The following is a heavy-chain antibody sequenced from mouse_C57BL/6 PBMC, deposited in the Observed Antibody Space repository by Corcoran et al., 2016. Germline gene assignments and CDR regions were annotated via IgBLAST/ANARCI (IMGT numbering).Heavy chain of an antibody. CDR2: IYPGSGNT. CDR3: ARSPYGSSWGAMDY. J-gene: IGHJ4*01. V-gene: IGHV1-66*01. Sequence: QVQLQQSGPELVKPGASVKISCKASGYSFTSYYIHWVKQRPGQGLEWIGWIYPGSGNTKYNEKFKGKATLTADTSSSTAYMQLSSLTSEDSAVYYCARSPYGSSWGAMDYWGQGTSVTVSS. D-gene: IGHD1-1*01. CDR1: GYSFTSYY.